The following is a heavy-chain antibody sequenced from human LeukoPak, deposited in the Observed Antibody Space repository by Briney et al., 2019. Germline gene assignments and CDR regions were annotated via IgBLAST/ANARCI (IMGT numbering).Heavy chain of an antibody. J-gene: IGHJ4*02. CDR3: AKVSLYYYDSSGFDY. CDR1: GFSFSTFA. CDR2: ISGSGGST. Sequence: PGGSLRLSCAASGFSFSTFAMTWVRQAPGKGLEWVSAISGSGGSTYYADSVKGRFTISRDNSKNTLYLQMNSLRAEDTAVYYCAKVSLYYYDSSGFDYWGQGPLVTVSS. D-gene: IGHD3-22*01. V-gene: IGHV3-23*01.